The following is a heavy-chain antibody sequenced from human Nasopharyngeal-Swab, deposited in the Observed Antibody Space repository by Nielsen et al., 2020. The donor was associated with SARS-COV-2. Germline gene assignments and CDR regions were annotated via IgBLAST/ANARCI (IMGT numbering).Heavy chain of an antibody. CDR2: ISSSSTYI. V-gene: IGHV3-21*01. CDR1: GFTFSSYN. CDR3: ARDGLDYDFWSAYFMDV. Sequence: GESLKISCAASGFTFSSYNMNWVRQAPGKGLEWVSSISSSSTYIYYADSVKGRLTISRDNAKNSFSLQMNSLRAEDTAVYYCARDGLDYDFWSAYFMDVWGQGTTVTVSS. D-gene: IGHD3-3*01. J-gene: IGHJ6*02.